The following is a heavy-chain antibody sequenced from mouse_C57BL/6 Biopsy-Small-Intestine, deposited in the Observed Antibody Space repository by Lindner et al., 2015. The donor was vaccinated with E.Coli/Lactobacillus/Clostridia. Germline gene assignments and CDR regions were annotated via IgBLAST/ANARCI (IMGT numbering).Heavy chain of an antibody. CDR3: VRDEGYYFDY. J-gene: IGHJ2*01. CDR2: IYPKNGAG. V-gene: IGHV1-34*01. Sequence: VQLQESGPELVKPGASVKMSCKASGYTFTDNYMHWVKQSHGKSLDYIGYIYPKNGAGGYNQKFKGRATLTVDMSSSTAYMELRSLSSEDSAVYYCVRDEGYYFDYWGQGTTLTVSS. CDR1: GYTFTDNY.